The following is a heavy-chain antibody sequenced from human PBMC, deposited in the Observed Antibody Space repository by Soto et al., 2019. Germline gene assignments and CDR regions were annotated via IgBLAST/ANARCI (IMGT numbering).Heavy chain of an antibody. CDR3: ASYYYDSSGYYSLDAFDI. CDR2: MNPNSGNT. CDR1: RYTFTSYD. V-gene: IGHV1-8*01. D-gene: IGHD3-22*01. Sequence: SVKVSCKASRYTFTSYDINWVRQATGQGLEWMGWMNPNSGNTGYAQKFQGRVTMTRNTSISTAYMELSSLRSEDTAVYYCASYYYDSSGYYSLDAFDIWGQGTMVTVSS. J-gene: IGHJ3*02.